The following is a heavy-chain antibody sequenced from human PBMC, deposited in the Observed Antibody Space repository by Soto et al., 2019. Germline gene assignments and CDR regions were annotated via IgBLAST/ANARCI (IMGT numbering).Heavy chain of an antibody. V-gene: IGHV3-66*04. D-gene: IGHD1-26*01. CDR2: IYSGRDT. CDR1: GFAVTSSD. Sequence: VGSLRLSCTASGFAVTSSDRGWVRRAPGKGLEWVSSIYSGRDTYYADSVRGRFTSTTDNSMDTLYLQMNSLRVDDTAMYYCARHVGSYWYFDLWGRGTLVTVSS. CDR3: ARHVGSYWYFDL. J-gene: IGHJ2*01.